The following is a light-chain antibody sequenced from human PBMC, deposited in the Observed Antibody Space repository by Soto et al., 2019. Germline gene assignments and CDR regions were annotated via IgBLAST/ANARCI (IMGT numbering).Light chain of an antibody. V-gene: IGKV4-1*01. CDR3: QQYYSTPPSWT. CDR1: QSVFYSSNNKNY. CDR2: WAS. J-gene: IGKJ1*01. Sequence: DIVMTQSPDSLAVSLGERATINCKSSQSVFYSSNNKNYLAWYQQKPGPPPTRLIYWASTRESGVPDRFSCSGCGTDFTLTISSLQAEDVAVYYCQQYYSTPPSWTFGQGTKVDI.